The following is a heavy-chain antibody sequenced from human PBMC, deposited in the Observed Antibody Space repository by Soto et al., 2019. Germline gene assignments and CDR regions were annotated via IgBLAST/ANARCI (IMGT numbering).Heavy chain of an antibody. V-gene: IGHV3-30*18. D-gene: IGHD5-12*01. J-gene: IGHJ5*02. CDR2: ISYDGSNK. CDR3: AKDRDSGYDFWFDP. Sequence: TGGSLRLSCAASGFTFSSYGMHWVRQAPGKGLEWVAVISYDGSNKYYADSVKGRFTISRDNSKNTLYLQMNSLRAEDTAVYYCAKDRDSGYDFWFDPWGQGTLVTVSS. CDR1: GFTFSSYG.